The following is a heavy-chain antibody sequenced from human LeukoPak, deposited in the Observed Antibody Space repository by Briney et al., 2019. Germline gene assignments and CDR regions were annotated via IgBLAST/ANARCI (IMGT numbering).Heavy chain of an antibody. D-gene: IGHD6-13*01. Sequence: ASVKVSCKASGYTFTSYGISWVRQAPGQGREWMGWISAYSGNTNYAQKLQGRVTMTTDTSTSTAYMELRSLRSDDTAVYYCARDSGIAAAGSLIDYWGQGTLVTVSS. V-gene: IGHV1-18*01. CDR1: GYTFTSYG. J-gene: IGHJ4*02. CDR2: ISAYSGNT. CDR3: ARDSGIAAAGSLIDY.